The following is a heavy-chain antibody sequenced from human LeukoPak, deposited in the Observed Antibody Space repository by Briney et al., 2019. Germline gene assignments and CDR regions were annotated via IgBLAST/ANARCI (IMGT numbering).Heavy chain of an antibody. CDR2: ISSSGSTI. J-gene: IGHJ4*02. Sequence: GGSLRLSCAASGFTFSSYEMNWVRQAPGKGLEWVSYISSSGSTIYYADSVKGRFTISRDNAKNSLYLQMNSLRAEDTAVYYCARDYGGNSYGLDYWGQGTLVTVPS. CDR1: GFTFSSYE. CDR3: ARDYGGNSYGLDY. D-gene: IGHD4-23*01. V-gene: IGHV3-48*03.